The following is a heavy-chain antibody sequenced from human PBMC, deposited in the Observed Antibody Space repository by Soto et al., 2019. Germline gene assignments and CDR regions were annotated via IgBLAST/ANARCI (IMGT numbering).Heavy chain of an antibody. CDR3: AKDKQLTLDY. V-gene: IGHV3-30*18. J-gene: IGHJ4*02. Sequence: GGSLRLSCAASGFTFSSYGMHWFRQAPGKGLEWVAVISYDGSNKYYADSVKGRFTISRDNSKNTLYLQMNSLRAEDTAVYYCAKDKQLTLDYWGQGTLVTVSS. D-gene: IGHD6-13*01. CDR1: GFTFSSYG. CDR2: ISYDGSNK.